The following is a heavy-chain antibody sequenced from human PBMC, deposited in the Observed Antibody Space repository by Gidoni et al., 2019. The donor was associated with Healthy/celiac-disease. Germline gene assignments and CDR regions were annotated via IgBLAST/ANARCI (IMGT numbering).Heavy chain of an antibody. CDR2: INHSGST. J-gene: IGHJ4*02. Sequence: QVQLQQWGAGLLKPSETLSLTCAVYGGSFSGYYWSWIRQPPGQGLEWIGEINHSGSTNYTPSLKSRVTISVDTSKNQFSLKLSSVTAADTAVYYCARLLFYFGTAYFDYWGQGTLVTVSS. D-gene: IGHD3-10*01. CDR3: ARLLFYFGTAYFDY. CDR1: GGSFSGYY. V-gene: IGHV4-34*01.